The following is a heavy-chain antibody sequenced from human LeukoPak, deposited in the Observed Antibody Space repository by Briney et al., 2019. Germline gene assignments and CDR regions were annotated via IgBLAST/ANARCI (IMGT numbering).Heavy chain of an antibody. CDR2: IYYSGNT. D-gene: IGHD2-15*01. V-gene: IGHV4-39*07. J-gene: IGHJ4*02. Sequence: PSETLSLTCTVSGGSISSSSYYWGWIRQPPGKGLEWIGTIYYSGNTYYNLSLKSRVTISVDTSKNQFSLILSSVTAADTAVYYCARDPESPAWNCWGQGTLVTVSS. CDR1: GGSISSSSYY. CDR3: ARDPESPAWNC.